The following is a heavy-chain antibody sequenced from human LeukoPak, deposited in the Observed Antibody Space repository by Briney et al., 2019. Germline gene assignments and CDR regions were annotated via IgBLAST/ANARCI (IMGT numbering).Heavy chain of an antibody. CDR3: AVNYYYDSRLLDY. V-gene: IGHV1-58*02. Sequence: SVKVSCKASGFTFTSSAMQWVRQARGQRLEWIGWIVVGSGNTNYAQKFQERVTITRDMSTSAAYMELSSLRSEDTAVYYCAVNYYYDSRLLDYWGQGTLVTVSS. CDR2: IVVGSGNT. J-gene: IGHJ4*02. D-gene: IGHD3-22*01. CDR1: GFTFTSSA.